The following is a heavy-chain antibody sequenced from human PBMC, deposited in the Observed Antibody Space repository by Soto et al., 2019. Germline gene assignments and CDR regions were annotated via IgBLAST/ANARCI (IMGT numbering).Heavy chain of an antibody. CDR2: IYHSGST. Sequence: QLQLQESGSGLVKPSQTLSLTCAVSGGSISSGGYSWSWIRQPPGKGLEWIGYIYHSGSTYYNPSHKSRVTIPVHXSKNQFSLKLSSVTAADTAVYYCARGMTTVTTFDYWGQGTLVTVSS. CDR3: ARGMTTVTTFDY. J-gene: IGHJ4*02. V-gene: IGHV4-30-2*01. CDR1: GGSISSGGYS. D-gene: IGHD4-17*01.